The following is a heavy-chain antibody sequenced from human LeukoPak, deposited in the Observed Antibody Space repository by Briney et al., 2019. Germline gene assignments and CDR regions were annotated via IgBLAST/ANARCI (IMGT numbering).Heavy chain of an antibody. Sequence: GGSLRLSCEASGFTFSSYGMHWVRQAPGKGLEWVAAIWHDGSRKYYAESVKGRFTISRDNAKNTVYVQMDSLRAEDTAVYYCARDEGDSSGYYPGFWGQGTLVTVSS. V-gene: IGHV3-33*01. CDR1: GFTFSSYG. CDR2: IWHDGSRK. J-gene: IGHJ1*01. CDR3: ARDEGDSSGYYPGF. D-gene: IGHD3-22*01.